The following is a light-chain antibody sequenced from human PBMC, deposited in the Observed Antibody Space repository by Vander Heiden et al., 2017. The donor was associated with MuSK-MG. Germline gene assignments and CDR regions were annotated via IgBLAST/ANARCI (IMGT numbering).Light chain of an antibody. Sequence: DIVVPQFPDSLAVSLGERATINCKSSQNILDDSKNENFLAWYQQKPGQSPKLLIFRASMRESGVPDRFSGSGSGTDFTLTISSLQAEDVTVYYCHQDAASPPSFHPGTKVEI. CDR2: RAS. CDR3: HQDAASPPS. V-gene: IGKV4-1*01. CDR1: QNILDDSKNENF. J-gene: IGKJ1*01.